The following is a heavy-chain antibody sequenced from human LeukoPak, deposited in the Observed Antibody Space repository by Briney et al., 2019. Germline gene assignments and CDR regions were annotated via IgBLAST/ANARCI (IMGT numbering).Heavy chain of an antibody. D-gene: IGHD5-12*01. CDR1: GGSFSTYA. CDR3: ARDRGGGCDLAFFDH. V-gene: IGHV1-69*04. Sequence: GASVKVSCKSSGGSFSTYAVNWVRQAPGQGLEWMGRLIPVLGMSHYAQGFQGRVTLTADRSTNTAYMELDRLTSDDTAVYFCARDRGGGCDLAFFDHWGQGTLVTVSS. CDR2: LIPVLGMS. J-gene: IGHJ4*02.